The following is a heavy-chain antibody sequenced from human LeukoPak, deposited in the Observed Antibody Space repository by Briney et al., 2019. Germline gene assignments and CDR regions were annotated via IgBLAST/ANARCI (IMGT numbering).Heavy chain of an antibody. CDR1: GGSISSYY. V-gene: IGHV4-59*12. D-gene: IGHD6-6*01. Sequence: TSETLSLTCTVSGGSISSYYWSWIRQPPGKGLEWIGYIYYSGSTNYNPSLKSRVTISVDTSKNQFSLKLSSVTAADTAVYYCARDLIGIAARPVWFDPWGQGTLVTVSS. J-gene: IGHJ5*02. CDR2: IYYSGST. CDR3: ARDLIGIAARPVWFDP.